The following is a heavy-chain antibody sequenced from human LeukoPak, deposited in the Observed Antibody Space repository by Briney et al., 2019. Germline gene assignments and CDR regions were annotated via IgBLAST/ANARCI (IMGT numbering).Heavy chain of an antibody. CDR3: ARGSVVVPAAVYYYYMDV. J-gene: IGHJ6*03. D-gene: IGHD2-2*01. V-gene: IGHV1-2*02. CDR2: INPNSGGT. CDR1: GYTFTGYY. Sequence: ASVKVSCKASGYTFTGYYMHWVRQAPGQGLEWMGWINPNSGGTNYAQKFQGRVTMTRDTSISTAYMELSRLRSDDTAVYYCARGSVVVPAAVYYYYMDVWGKGTTVTVSS.